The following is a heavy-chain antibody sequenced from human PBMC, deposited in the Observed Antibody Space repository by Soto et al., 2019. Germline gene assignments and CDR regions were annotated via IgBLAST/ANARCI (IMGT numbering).Heavy chain of an antibody. J-gene: IGHJ4*02. Sequence: SETLSLTCTVSGGSISSYYWSWIRQPPGKGLERIGYIYYSGSTNYNPSLKSRVTISVDTSKNQFSLKLSSVTAADTAVYYCARVKRIAAAGTFIDYWGQGTLVTVYS. CDR3: ARVKRIAAAGTFIDY. D-gene: IGHD6-13*01. V-gene: IGHV4-59*01. CDR2: IYYSGST. CDR1: GGSISSYY.